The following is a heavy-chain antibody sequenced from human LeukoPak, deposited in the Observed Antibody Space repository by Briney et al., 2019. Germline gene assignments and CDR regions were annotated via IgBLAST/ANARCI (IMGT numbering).Heavy chain of an antibody. CDR1: GYTFTGYY. J-gene: IGHJ4*02. CDR2: INPNSGGT. V-gene: IGHV1-2*06. Sequence: GASVKVSCKASGYTFTGYYMHWVRQAPGQGLEWMGRINPNSGGTNYAQKFQGGVTMTRDTSISTAYMELSRLRSDDTAVYYCARAYSSSWYYFDYWGQGTLVTVSS. D-gene: IGHD6-13*01. CDR3: ARAYSSSWYYFDY.